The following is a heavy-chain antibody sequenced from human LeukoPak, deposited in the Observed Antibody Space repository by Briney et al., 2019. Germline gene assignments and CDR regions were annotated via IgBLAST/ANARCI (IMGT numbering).Heavy chain of an antibody. D-gene: IGHD6-13*01. J-gene: IGHJ5*02. Sequence: ASVKVSCKASGYTFTSYGISWVRQAPGQGLEWMGWISAYNGNTNYAQKLQGRVTMTTDTSTSTAYMELRSLRSDDTAVYYCARVFFPGYSSSRSDPWGQGTLVTVSS. CDR2: ISAYNGNT. CDR3: ARVFFPGYSSSRSDP. CDR1: GYTFTSYG. V-gene: IGHV1-18*01.